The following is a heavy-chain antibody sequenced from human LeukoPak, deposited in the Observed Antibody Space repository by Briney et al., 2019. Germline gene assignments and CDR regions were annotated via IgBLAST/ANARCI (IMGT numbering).Heavy chain of an antibody. CDR1: GYTFTDYY. J-gene: IGHJ2*01. CDR2: INPNNGGT. V-gene: IGHV1-2*02. D-gene: IGHD5-12*01. Sequence: GASVKVSCKASGYTFTDYYMHWVRQAPGQGLEWMGSINPNNGGTNSAQRFQGRVTMTRGTSIATAYMDLSSLRSDDTAVYYCARGGPSQVATVYWFFDLWGRGTLVTVSS. CDR3: ARGGPSQVATVYWFFDL.